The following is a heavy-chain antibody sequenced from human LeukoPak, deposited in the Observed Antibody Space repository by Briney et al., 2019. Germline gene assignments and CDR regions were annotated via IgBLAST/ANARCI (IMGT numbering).Heavy chain of an antibody. CDR3: ARGNYYDSSASDY. CDR1: GGTFSSYA. D-gene: IGHD3-22*01. J-gene: IGHJ4*02. CDR2: IIPIFGTA. V-gene: IGHV1-69*05. Sequence: SVKVSCKASGGTFSSYAISWVRQAPGQGLEWMGRIIPIFGTANYAQKFQGRVTITTDESTSTAYMELSSLRSEDTAVYYCARGNYYDSSASDYWGQGTLVTVSS.